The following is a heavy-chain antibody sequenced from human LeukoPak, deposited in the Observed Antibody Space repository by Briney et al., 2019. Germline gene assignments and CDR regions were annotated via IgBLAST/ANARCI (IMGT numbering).Heavy chain of an antibody. J-gene: IGHJ4*02. CDR1: GFSFSTYS. D-gene: IGHD2-8*01. CDR2: ISYSSETI. Sequence: KPGGSLRLSCVVSGFSFSTYSMNRVRQAPGTGLEWVSSISYSSETIYYADSVKGRFTISRDNAKNSLYLQTNSLRAEDTAIYYCAGRSCSDGVCPFDFWDQGTLVTVSS. CDR3: AGRSCSDGVCPFDF. V-gene: IGHV3-48*04.